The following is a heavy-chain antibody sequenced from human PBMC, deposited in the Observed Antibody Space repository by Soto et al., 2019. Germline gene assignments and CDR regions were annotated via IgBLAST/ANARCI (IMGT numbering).Heavy chain of an antibody. D-gene: IGHD3-10*01. V-gene: IGHV4-4*07. J-gene: IGHJ6*02. CDR2: IYTSGST. CDR3: ARDLSMVRDSGMDV. Sequence: SETLSLTCTVSGGSISSYYWSWIRQPAGKGLEWIGRIYTSGSTNYNPSLKSRVTMSVDTSKNQFSLKLSSVTAADTAVYYCARDLSMVRDSGMDVWGQGTTVTVSS. CDR1: GGSISSYY.